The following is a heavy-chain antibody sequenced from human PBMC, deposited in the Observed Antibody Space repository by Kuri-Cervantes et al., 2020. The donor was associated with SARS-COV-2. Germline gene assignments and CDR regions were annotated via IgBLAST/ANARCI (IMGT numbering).Heavy chain of an antibody. Sequence: GSLRLSCAVYGGSFSGYFWSWIRQPPGKGLEWIGDINDSGRTNYNPSLESRVAISVDTSKNQFSLKLSSVTAADTAVYYCASATGIAAADHYYYYGMDVWGQGTTVTVSS. CDR1: GGSFSGYF. CDR2: INDSGRT. D-gene: IGHD6-13*01. V-gene: IGHV4-34*01. J-gene: IGHJ6*02. CDR3: ASATGIAAADHYYYYGMDV.